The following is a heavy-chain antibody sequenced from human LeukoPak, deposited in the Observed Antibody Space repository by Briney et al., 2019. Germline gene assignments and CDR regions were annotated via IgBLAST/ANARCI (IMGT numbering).Heavy chain of an antibody. CDR3: ARDLLGRGYSYGPLGPFDY. J-gene: IGHJ4*02. CDR2: ISYDGSNK. CDR1: GFTFSSYA. Sequence: GGSLRLSCAASGFTFSSYAMHWVRQAPGKGLEWVAVISYDGSNKYYADSVKGRFTISRDNSKNTLYLQMNSLRAEDTAVYYCARDLLGRGYSYGPLGPFDYWGQGTLVTVSS. D-gene: IGHD5-18*01. V-gene: IGHV3-30*04.